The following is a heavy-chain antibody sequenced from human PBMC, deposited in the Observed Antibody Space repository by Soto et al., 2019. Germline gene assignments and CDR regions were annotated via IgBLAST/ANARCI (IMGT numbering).Heavy chain of an antibody. D-gene: IGHD3-22*01. CDR1: GYTFTSYG. Sequence: GASVKVSCKASGYTFTSYGITWVRQAPGQGLEYLGWISTYNGNTDFAQKVQNRVTFTTDTSTNTAYMELRSLRPDDTAVYYCARAKVLITPNWFDPWGQGTLVTVS. V-gene: IGHV1-18*01. J-gene: IGHJ5*02. CDR2: ISTYNGNT. CDR3: ARAKVLITPNWFDP.